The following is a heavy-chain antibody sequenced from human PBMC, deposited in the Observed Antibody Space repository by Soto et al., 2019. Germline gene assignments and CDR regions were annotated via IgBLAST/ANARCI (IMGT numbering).Heavy chain of an antibody. J-gene: IGHJ6*02. Sequence: QVQLVQSGAEVKKPGSSVKVSCKASGGTFSNYAICWVRQAPGQGLEWMGRIIPMFGATNYAQEFQGRVTISADESTSTVYMELSSLRSEDTAVYYCARDKVRGVINDYYGMDVWGQGTTVTVSS. CDR1: GGTFSNYA. CDR3: ARDKVRGVINDYYGMDV. CDR2: IIPMFGAT. D-gene: IGHD3-10*01. V-gene: IGHV1-69*18.